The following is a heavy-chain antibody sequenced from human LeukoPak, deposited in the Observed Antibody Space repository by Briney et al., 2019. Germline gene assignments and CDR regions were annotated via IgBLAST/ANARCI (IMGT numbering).Heavy chain of an antibody. CDR2: IYNSGNT. J-gene: IGHJ3*02. CDR1: GGSINNYY. CDR3: ARFRAFDI. Sequence: SETLSLTCTVSGGSINNYYWSWIRQPPGEGLEWIGYIYNSGNTNYNPSLKSRVTISVDTSTNQFSLKLTSVTAADTAVYYCARFRAFDIWGRGTLVTVSS. V-gene: IGHV4-59*01.